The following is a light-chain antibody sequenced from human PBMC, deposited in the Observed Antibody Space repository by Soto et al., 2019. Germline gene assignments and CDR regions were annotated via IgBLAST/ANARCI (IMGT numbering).Light chain of an antibody. CDR2: WAS. V-gene: IGKV4-1*01. J-gene: IGKJ4*01. Sequence: EIVMTQSPDSLAVSLGERATINCKTSQSVLHSSNTNNYLAWYQKKPGQPPKLLIYWASTRESGVPDRFSGSGSGTDFTLTISSLQPEDVAFYYCQQYYSAPLAFGGGTRVEI. CDR3: QQYYSAPLA. CDR1: QSVLHSSNTNNY.